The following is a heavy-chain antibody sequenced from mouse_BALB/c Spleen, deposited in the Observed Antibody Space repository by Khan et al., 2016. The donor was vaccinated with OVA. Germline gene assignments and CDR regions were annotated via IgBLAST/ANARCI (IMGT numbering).Heavy chain of an antibody. CDR1: GYSITSDYA. D-gene: IGHD2-3*01. V-gene: IGHV3-2*02. CDR3: ARDGSRYNYAMDY. Sequence: EVQLQESGPSLVKPSQSLSLTCTVTGYSITSDYAWNWIRQFPGNKLEWMGYISYSGSTNYNPALKSRISITRDTSKNQLFLQLNSVTTEDTATYYCARDGSRYNYAMDYWGQGTSVTVSS. CDR2: ISYSGST. J-gene: IGHJ4*01.